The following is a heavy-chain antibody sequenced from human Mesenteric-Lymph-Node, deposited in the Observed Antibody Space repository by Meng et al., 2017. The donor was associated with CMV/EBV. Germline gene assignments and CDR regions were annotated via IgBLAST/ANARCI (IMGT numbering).Heavy chain of an antibody. V-gene: IGHV3-11*04. CDR1: GFTFSDCY. J-gene: IGHJ4*02. CDR3: ASSSSYCSSTSCYDY. D-gene: IGHD2-2*01. CDR2: ISSSGSTI. Sequence: GGSLRLSCAASGFTFSDCYMSWIRQAPGKGLEWISYISSSGSTIYYADSVKGRFTISRDNAKNSLYLQMNSLRAEDTAVYYCASSSSYCSSTSCYDYWGQGTLVTVSS.